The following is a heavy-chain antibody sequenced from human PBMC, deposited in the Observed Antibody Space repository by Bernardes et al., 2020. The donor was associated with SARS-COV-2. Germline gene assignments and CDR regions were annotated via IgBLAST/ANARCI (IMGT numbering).Heavy chain of an antibody. CDR2: INPNSGGT. J-gene: IGHJ4*02. CDR1: GYTFTGYY. Sequence: ASVKVGCKASGYTFTGYYMHWVRQAPGQGLEWMGWINPNSGGTNYAQKFQGWVTMTRDTSISTAYMELSRLRSDDTAVYYCARAGPNCSGGSCPHPPFDYWGQGTLVTVSS. V-gene: IGHV1-2*04. CDR3: ARAGPNCSGGSCPHPPFDY. D-gene: IGHD2-15*01.